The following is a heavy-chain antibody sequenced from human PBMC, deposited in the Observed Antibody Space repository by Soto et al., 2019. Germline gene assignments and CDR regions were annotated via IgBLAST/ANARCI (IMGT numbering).Heavy chain of an antibody. CDR1: GFTFSDSG. CDR2: ISSSSRTI. Sequence: EVQLVESGGGLIQPGGSLRLSCEASGFTFSDSGMNWVRRAPGKGLEWISYISSSSRTIYYADSVEGLFTISRDNVMKSVHLQMNNLRGEDTGVYYCARTSMEWALYFDNWGLGALVTVSS. D-gene: IGHD3-3*01. J-gene: IGHJ4*02. CDR3: ARTSMEWALYFDN. V-gene: IGHV3-48*01.